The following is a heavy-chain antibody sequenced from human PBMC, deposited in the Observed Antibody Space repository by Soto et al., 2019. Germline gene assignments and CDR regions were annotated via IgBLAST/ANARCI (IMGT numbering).Heavy chain of an antibody. V-gene: IGHV4-34*01. D-gene: IGHD6-19*01. CDR1: GGSFSGYY. CDR2: INHSEST. Sequence: PSETLSLTCAVYGGSFSGYYWSWIRQPPGKGLEWIGEINHSESTNYNPSLKSRVTISVDTSKDQFSLKLSSVTAADTAVYYCARSESVYSSGWYVRCWGQGTLVTVSS. CDR3: ARSESVYSSGWYVRC. J-gene: IGHJ4*02.